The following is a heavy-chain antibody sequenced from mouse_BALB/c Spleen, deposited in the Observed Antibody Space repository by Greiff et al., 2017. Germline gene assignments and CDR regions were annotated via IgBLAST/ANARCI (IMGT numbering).Heavy chain of an antibody. Sequence: EVNVVESGGGLVQPGGSRKLSCAASGFTFSDYGMAWVRQAPGKGPEWVAFISNLAYSIYYADTVTGRFTISRENAKNTLYLEMSSLRSEDTAMYYCARVVHYYGFYYFDYWGQGTTLTVSS. CDR1: GFTFSDYG. CDR2: ISNLAYSI. D-gene: IGHD1-2*01. V-gene: IGHV5-15*02. CDR3: ARVVHYYGFYYFDY. J-gene: IGHJ2*01.